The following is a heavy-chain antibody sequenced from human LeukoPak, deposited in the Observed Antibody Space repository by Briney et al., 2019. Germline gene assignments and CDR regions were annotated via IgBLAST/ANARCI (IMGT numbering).Heavy chain of an antibody. Sequence: LETLSLTCTVSGGSISGYFWNWFRQPPGKGLEWIGFIYSSGSTNYNPSLTSRVTISLHTSKNQFSLNLRSVTAADTAVYYCSRLSHDGSGYRPDYWGQGTLVTVSS. CDR2: IYSSGST. V-gene: IGHV4-4*09. J-gene: IGHJ4*02. D-gene: IGHD3-22*01. CDR1: GGSISGYF. CDR3: SRLSHDGSGYRPDY.